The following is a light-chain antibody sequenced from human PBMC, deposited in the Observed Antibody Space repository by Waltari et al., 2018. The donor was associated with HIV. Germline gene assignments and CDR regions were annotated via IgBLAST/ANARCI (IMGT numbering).Light chain of an antibody. V-gene: IGKV3-15*01. J-gene: IGKJ2*01. CDR3: QQYSNWPPYT. CDR2: GAS. CDR1: QTVSSN. Sequence: DIVMTQSPATLSVSPGDRATLSCRASQTVSSNLAWYQQKPGQAPRLLIYGASTRATGIPARFSGSGSGTEFTLTISSLQSEDFAVYYCQQYSNWPPYTFGQGTKLEIK.